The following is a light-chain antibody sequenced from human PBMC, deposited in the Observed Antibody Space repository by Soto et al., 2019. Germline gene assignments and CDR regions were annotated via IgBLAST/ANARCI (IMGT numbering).Light chain of an antibody. Sequence: EIILTQSPDTLSLSPGERATLSCRASQTVSSNYLAWCQQRPGQAPRLLIYGASTRAAGIPDRFSGSGSGRDFTLTISRVEPEDFAVYFCQQYGSTPLTFGGGTKVDIK. V-gene: IGKV3-20*01. CDR2: GAS. CDR3: QQYGSTPLT. CDR1: QTVSSNY. J-gene: IGKJ4*01.